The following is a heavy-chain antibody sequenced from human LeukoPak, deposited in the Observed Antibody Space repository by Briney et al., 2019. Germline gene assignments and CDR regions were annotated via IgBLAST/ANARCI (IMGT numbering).Heavy chain of an antibody. D-gene: IGHD3-10*01. CDR3: ARLWFGGGNYSGMDV. CDR1: GGSISSSSYY. CDR2: IYYSGST. J-gene: IGHJ6*02. V-gene: IGHV4-39*07. Sequence: SETLSLTCTVSGGSISSSSYYWGWIRQPPGTGLEWIGSIYYSGSTYYNPSLKSRVTISVDTSKNQFSLKLSSVTAADTAVYYCARLWFGGGNYSGMDVWGQGTTVTVSS.